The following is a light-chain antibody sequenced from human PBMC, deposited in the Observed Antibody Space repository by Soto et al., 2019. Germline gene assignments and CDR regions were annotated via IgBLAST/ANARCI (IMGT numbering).Light chain of an antibody. J-gene: IGKJ4*01. V-gene: IGKV3-15*01. CDR3: QHYNNWPPLT. Sequence: EIVMTQSPATLSVSPGERATLSCRASQSVSSNLAWYQQNPGQDHRLLIYGASTRATGIPARFSGSGSGTECTLTISSLQSEDFAVYSGQHYNNWPPLTFGGGTKVEIK. CDR1: QSVSSN. CDR2: GAS.